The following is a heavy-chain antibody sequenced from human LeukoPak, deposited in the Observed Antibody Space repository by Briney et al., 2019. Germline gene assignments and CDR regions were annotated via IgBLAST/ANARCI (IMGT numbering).Heavy chain of an antibody. CDR3: ARGGVGVNAFDI. J-gene: IGHJ3*02. CDR2: IIPIFGTA. V-gene: IGHV1-69*05. D-gene: IGHD3-3*01. Sequence: SVKVSCKASGGTFSSYAISWVRQAPGQGLEWMGGIIPIFGTANYAQKFQGRVTITTDESTSTAYMELSSLRSEDTAVYYCARGGVGVNAFDIWGQGTMVTVSS. CDR1: GGTFSSYA.